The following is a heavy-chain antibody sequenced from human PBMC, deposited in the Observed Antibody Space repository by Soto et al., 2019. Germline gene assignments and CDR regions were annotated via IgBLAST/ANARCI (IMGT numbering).Heavy chain of an antibody. Sequence: EVQLLESGGGLVQPGGSLRLSCAASGFTFSNYAMTWVRQAPGKGLGWVSVITGSGGGTYFVDSVKGRFTISRDNSKNTVYPQMNSLRAEDTAVYYCAKRPLTAAGFDYWGQGTLVTVSS. D-gene: IGHD6-13*01. CDR1: GFTFSNYA. V-gene: IGHV3-23*01. J-gene: IGHJ4*02. CDR3: AKRPLTAAGFDY. CDR2: ITGSGGGT.